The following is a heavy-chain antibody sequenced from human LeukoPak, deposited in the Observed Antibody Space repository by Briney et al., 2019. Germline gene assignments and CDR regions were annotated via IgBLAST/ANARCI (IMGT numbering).Heavy chain of an antibody. Sequence: GGSLRLSCAASGFTFSSYDMHWVRQAPGKGLEWVAVISYDGSNKYYADSVKGRFTISRDNSKNTLYLQMNSLRAEDTAVYYCARDTARGYNENFDYWGQGTLVTVSS. CDR3: ARDTARGYNENFDY. J-gene: IGHJ4*02. V-gene: IGHV3-30*04. CDR1: GFTFSSYD. D-gene: IGHD5-24*01. CDR2: ISYDGSNK.